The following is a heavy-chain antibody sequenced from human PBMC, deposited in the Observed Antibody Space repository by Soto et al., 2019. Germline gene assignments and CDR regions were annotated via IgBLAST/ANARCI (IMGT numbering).Heavy chain of an antibody. D-gene: IGHD2-2*01. CDR1: GFTFSSYA. V-gene: IGHV3-30-3*01. CDR3: ARGPSSLTRFDY. Sequence: QVQLVESGGGVVQPGRSLRLSCAASGFTFSSYAMHWVRPAPGKGLEWVAVISYDGNNKYYADSVKGRFTISRDNSKNTLYLQMNSLRAEDTAVYYCARGPSSLTRFDYWGQGTLVTVSS. J-gene: IGHJ4*02. CDR2: ISYDGNNK.